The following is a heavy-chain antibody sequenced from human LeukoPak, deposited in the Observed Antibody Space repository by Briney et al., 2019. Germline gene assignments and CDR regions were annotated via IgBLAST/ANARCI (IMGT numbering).Heavy chain of an antibody. CDR1: GYTFTSYD. J-gene: IGHJ6*03. CDR3: ARVWYSSSWNYYYYYYMDV. V-gene: IGHV1-8*01. D-gene: IGHD6-13*01. Sequence: ASVKVSCKASGYTFTSYDINWVRQATGQGLEWMGWMNPNSGNTGYAQKFQGRVTMTRNTSISTACMELSSLRSEDTAVYYCARVWYSSSWNYYYYYYMDVWGKGTTVTVSS. CDR2: MNPNSGNT.